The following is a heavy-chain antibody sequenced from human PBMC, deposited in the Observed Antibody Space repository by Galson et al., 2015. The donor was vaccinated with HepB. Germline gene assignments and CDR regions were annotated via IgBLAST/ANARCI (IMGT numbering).Heavy chain of an antibody. CDR1: GGTFSSYA. CDR3: ARTVGGSYSPRVGSLPDY. V-gene: IGHV1-69*13. Sequence: SVKVSCKASGGTFSSYAISWVRQAPGQGLEWMGGIIPIFGTANYAQKFQGRVTITADESTSTAYMELSSLRSEDTAVYYCARTVGGSYSPRVGSLPDYWGQGTLVTVSS. D-gene: IGHD1-26*01. CDR2: IIPIFGTA. J-gene: IGHJ4*02.